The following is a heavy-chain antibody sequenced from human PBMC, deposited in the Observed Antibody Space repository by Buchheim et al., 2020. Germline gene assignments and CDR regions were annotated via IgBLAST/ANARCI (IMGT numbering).Heavy chain of an antibody. CDR2: IKQDGSEK. CDR3: ARDSSTDFWSGYSQFDY. D-gene: IGHD3-3*01. Sequence: EVQLVESGGGLVQPGGSLRLSCAASGFTFSSYWMSWVRQAPGKGLEWVANIKQDGSEKYYVDSVKGRFTISRDNAKNSLYLQMNSLRAEDTAVYYCARDSSTDFWSGYSQFDYWGQGTL. V-gene: IGHV3-7*01. CDR1: GFTFSSYW. J-gene: IGHJ4*02.